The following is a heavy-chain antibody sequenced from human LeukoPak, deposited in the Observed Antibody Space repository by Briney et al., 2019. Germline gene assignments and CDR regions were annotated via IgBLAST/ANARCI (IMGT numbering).Heavy chain of an antibody. V-gene: IGHV3-7*03. CDR3: ARMAGAGYYFYMDV. CDR1: GFMFNRYW. J-gene: IGHJ6*03. Sequence: GGSLRLSCVASGFMFNRYWMSWVRQAPGKGLEWVANIKEDGSETYYVDSVKGRFTISRDNAKNSLFLQMNSLRVEDTALYYCARMAGAGYYFYMDVWGKGTTVSVSS. CDR2: IKEDGSET. D-gene: IGHD6-19*01.